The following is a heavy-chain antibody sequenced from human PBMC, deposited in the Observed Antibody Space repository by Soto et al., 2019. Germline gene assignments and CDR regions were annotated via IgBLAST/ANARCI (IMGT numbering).Heavy chain of an antibody. CDR2: ILHTGGT. CDR3: ARLQFGERFDY. J-gene: IGHJ4*02. CDR1: AGSISGGGFS. V-gene: IGHV4-30-2*01. Sequence: PSETLSLPCAVSAGSISGGGFSWSWIRQPPGKGLEWIGYILHTGGTQYNPSLKSRVSMSVDKSKNQFSLHLTSVTAADTAVYYCARLQFGERFDYWGQGALVTVPQ. D-gene: IGHD3-10*01.